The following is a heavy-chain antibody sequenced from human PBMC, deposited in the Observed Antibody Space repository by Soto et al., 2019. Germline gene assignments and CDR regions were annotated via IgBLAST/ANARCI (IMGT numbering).Heavy chain of an antibody. V-gene: IGHV3-30-3*01. CDR3: ARDRRPMRGDTSYFDY. D-gene: IGHD3-16*01. Sequence: GGSLRLSCAASGFTFSSYAMHWVRQAPGKGLEWVAVISYDGSNKYYADSVKGRFTISRDNSKNTLYLQMNSLRAEDTAVYYCARDRRPMRGDTSYFDYWGQGTLVTVSS. CDR1: GFTFSSYA. CDR2: ISYDGSNK. J-gene: IGHJ4*02.